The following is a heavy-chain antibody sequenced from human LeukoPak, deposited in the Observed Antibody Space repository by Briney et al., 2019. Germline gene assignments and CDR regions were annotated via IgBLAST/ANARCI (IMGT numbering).Heavy chain of an antibody. CDR2: IRYDGSNK. CDR3: AKRSDDYFDY. Sequence: GGSLRLSCAASGFTFSSYGMHWVRQAPGKGLEWVAFIRYDGSNKYYADSVKGRFTISRDNSKNTLYLQMSSLRAEGTAVYYCAKRSDDYFDYWGQGTLVTVSS. J-gene: IGHJ4*02. CDR1: GFTFSSYG. V-gene: IGHV3-30*02.